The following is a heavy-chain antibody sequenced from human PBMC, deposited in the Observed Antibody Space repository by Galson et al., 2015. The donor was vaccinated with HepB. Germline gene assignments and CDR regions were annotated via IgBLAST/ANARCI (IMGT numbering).Heavy chain of an antibody. CDR3: AKVGNYDFWSGYAYYFDY. J-gene: IGHJ4*02. D-gene: IGHD3-3*01. CDR1: GFTFSSYG. Sequence: SLRLSCAASGFTFSSYGMHWVRQAPGKGLEWVAVISYDGSNKYYADSVKGRFTISRDNSKNTLYLQMNSLRAEDTAVYYCAKVGNYDFWSGYAYYFDYWGQGTLVTVSS. CDR2: ISYDGSNK. V-gene: IGHV3-30*18.